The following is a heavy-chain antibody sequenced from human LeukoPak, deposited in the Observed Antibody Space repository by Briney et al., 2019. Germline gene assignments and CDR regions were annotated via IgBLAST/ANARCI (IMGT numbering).Heavy chain of an antibody. J-gene: IGHJ4*02. V-gene: IGHV4-59*01. CDR1: GGSISSYY. D-gene: IGHD3-22*01. CDR3: ARDDSGGYYYFYH. Sequence: PSETLSLTCTVSGGSISSYYWSWIRQPPGKGLEWIGYIYYNGRTNYNPSLKSRVTLSLDTSTNQFPLKLSSVTAADTAVYYCARDDSGGYYYFYHWGQGTLVTVSS. CDR2: IYYNGRT.